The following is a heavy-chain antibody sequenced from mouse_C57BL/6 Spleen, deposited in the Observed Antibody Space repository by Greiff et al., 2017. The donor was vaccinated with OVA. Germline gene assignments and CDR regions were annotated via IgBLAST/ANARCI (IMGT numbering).Heavy chain of an antibody. V-gene: IGHV1-22*01. Sequence: EVQLQQSGPELVKPGASVKMSCKASGYTFTDYNMHWVKQSHGKSLEWIGYINPNNGGTSYNQKFKGKATLTVNKSSSTAYMELRSLTSEDSAVYYCAREEYYYYGSRRSYAMDYWGQGTSVTVSS. J-gene: IGHJ4*01. D-gene: IGHD1-1*01. CDR1: GYTFTDYN. CDR3: AREEYYYYGSRRSYAMDY. CDR2: INPNNGGT.